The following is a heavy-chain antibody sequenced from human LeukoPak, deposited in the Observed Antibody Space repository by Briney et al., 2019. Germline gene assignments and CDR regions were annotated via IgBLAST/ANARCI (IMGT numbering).Heavy chain of an antibody. CDR2: IYSTGRV. V-gene: IGHV4-61*02. D-gene: IGHD5-18*01. J-gene: IGHJ4*02. CDR1: GVSITSGTYY. CDR3: ARASETAMVTL. Sequence: SETLSLTCTVSGVSITSGTYYWPWIRQPAGKGLEWIGRIYSTGRVNYNPSLKSRITMWLDTSKNHISLKLTSVTAADTAIYFCARASETAMVTLWGQGTLVTVSS.